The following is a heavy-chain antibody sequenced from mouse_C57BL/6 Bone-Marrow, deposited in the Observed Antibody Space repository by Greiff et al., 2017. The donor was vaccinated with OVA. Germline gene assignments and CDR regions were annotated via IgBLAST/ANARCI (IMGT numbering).Heavy chain of an antibody. D-gene: IGHD1-1*01. CDR3: ARGDYYGSSLMDY. Sequence: QVHVKQSGAELARPGASVKLSCKASGYTFTSYGISWVKQRTGQGLEWIGEIYPRSGNTYYNEKFKGKATLTADKSSSTAYMELRSLTSEDSAVYFCARGDYYGSSLMDYWGQGTSVTVSS. CDR2: IYPRSGNT. CDR1: GYTFTSYG. J-gene: IGHJ4*01. V-gene: IGHV1-81*01.